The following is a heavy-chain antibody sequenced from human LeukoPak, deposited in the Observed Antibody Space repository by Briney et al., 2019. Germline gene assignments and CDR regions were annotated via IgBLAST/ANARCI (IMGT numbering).Heavy chain of an antibody. Sequence: TGGSLRLSCAASGFTFSSNGMHWVRQAPGKGLEWVAVISYDGSNRFYADSVKGRFTISRDNSRNTLYLQMNSLRAEDTAVYYCAKVWVKYSSSSHFFDYWGQGTLVTVSS. V-gene: IGHV3-30*18. CDR3: AKVWVKYSSSSHFFDY. CDR2: ISYDGSNR. CDR1: GFTFSSNG. D-gene: IGHD6-6*01. J-gene: IGHJ4*02.